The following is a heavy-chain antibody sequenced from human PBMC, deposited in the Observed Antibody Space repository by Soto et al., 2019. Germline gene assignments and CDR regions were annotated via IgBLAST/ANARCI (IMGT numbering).Heavy chain of an antibody. D-gene: IGHD6-19*01. CDR1: GGSFSGYY. Sequence: QVQLQQWGAGLLKPSETLSLTCAVYGGSFSGYYWSWIRQPPGKGLEWLGEINHSGSTNYNPSLTSRVTISVDTSKHQFSLQLNSVTAVDTAVYYCARRYSSGWYHFDYWGQGTLVIVSS. CDR2: INHSGST. J-gene: IGHJ4*02. CDR3: ARRYSSGWYHFDY. V-gene: IGHV4-34*01.